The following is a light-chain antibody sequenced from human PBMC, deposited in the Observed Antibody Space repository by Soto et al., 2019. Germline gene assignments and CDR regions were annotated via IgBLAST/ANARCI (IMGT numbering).Light chain of an antibody. CDR1: QSLLHSNGYTY. V-gene: IGKV2-28*01. J-gene: IGKJ1*01. CDR3: VQALQPPWT. Sequence: DIVMTQSPLSLPVTPGEPSSISCRSSQSLLHSNGYTYLNWFVQRPGQSPHLLIYLNSNRASGVPDRFSVSGSGTDFTLKISRVEAEDVGGYYCVQALQPPWTFGQGTKVEI. CDR2: LNS.